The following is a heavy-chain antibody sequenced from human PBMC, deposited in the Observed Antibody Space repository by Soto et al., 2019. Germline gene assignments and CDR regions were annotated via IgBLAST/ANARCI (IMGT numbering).Heavy chain of an antibody. CDR1: GGSFSGYY. J-gene: IGHJ4*02. CDR2: INHSGST. V-gene: IGHV4-34*01. CDR3: ARKGPIAAAGTKFDY. Sequence: SETLSLTCAVYGGSFSGYYWSWIRQPPGKGLEWIGEINHSGSTNYNPSLKSRVTISVDTSKNQFSLKLSSVTAADTAVYYCARKGPIAAAGTKFDYWGQGTLVTVSS. D-gene: IGHD6-13*01.